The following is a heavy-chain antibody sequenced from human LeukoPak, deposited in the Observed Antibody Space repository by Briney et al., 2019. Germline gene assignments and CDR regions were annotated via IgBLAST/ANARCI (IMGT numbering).Heavy chain of an antibody. CDR1: GFTFSSYG. CDR3: AKGAVVPNPYYYGMDV. D-gene: IGHD2-2*01. J-gene: IGHJ6*02. V-gene: IGHV3-30*18. CDR2: ISYDGSNK. Sequence: GGSLRLSCAASGFTFSSYGMPWVRQAPGKGLEWVAVISYDGSNKYYADSVKGRFTISRDNSKNTLYLQMNSLRAEDTAVYYCAKGAVVPNPYYYGMDVWGQGTTVTVSS.